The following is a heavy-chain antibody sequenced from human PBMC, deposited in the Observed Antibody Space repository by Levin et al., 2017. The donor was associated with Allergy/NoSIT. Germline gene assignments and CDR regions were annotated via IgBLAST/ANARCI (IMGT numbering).Heavy chain of an antibody. Sequence: PSETLSLTCTVSGGSISSSSYYWGWIRQPPGKGLEWIGSIYYSGSTYYNPSLKSRVTISVDTSKNQFSLKLSSVTAADTAVYYCATPGGYDFWSGGLGGMDVWGQGTTVTVSS. J-gene: IGHJ6*02. CDR2: IYYSGST. CDR1: GGSISSSSYY. D-gene: IGHD3-3*01. CDR3: ATPGGYDFWSGGLGGMDV. V-gene: IGHV4-39*01.